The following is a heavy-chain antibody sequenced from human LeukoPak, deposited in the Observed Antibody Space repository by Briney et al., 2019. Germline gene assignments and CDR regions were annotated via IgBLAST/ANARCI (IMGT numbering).Heavy chain of an antibody. CDR3: ARVRYCSTNRCYDREFDN. V-gene: IGHV4-61*01. D-gene: IGHD2-2*01. CDR1: GGSINTGSYY. J-gene: IGHJ4*02. Sequence: PSETLSLTCSVSGGSINTGSYYWSWIRQPPGKGLEWIGYIYYSGNTNYNPSLKSRVTISVDTSKNQFSLKLNSVTAADTAVYYCARVRYCSTNRCYDREFDNWGQGTLVTVSS. CDR2: IYYSGNT.